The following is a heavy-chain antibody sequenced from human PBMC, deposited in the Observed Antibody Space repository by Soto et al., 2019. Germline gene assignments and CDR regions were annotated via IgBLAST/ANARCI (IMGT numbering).Heavy chain of an antibody. Sequence: ASVKVSCKASGYTFTSYGISWVRQAPGQGLEWMGWISAYNGNTNYAQKLQGRVTMTTDTSTSTAYMELRSLRSDDTAVYYCARTFVGTKGGYYYYGMDVWGQGTTVTVSS. CDR1: GYTFTSYG. D-gene: IGHD2-2*01. V-gene: IGHV1-18*04. J-gene: IGHJ6*02. CDR2: ISAYNGNT. CDR3: ARTFVGTKGGYYYYGMDV.